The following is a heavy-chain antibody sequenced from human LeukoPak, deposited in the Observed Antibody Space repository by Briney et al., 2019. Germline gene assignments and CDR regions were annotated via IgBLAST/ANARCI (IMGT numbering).Heavy chain of an antibody. V-gene: IGHV1-69*01. D-gene: IGHD6-13*01. Sequence: GASVKVSCKASGGTFSSYAISWVRQAPGQGLEWXXXXIPIFGTANYAQKFQGRVTITADESTSTAYMELSSLRSEDTAVYYCARDGIRGIAAAGTTWFDPWGQGTLVTVSS. J-gene: IGHJ5*02. CDR1: GGTFSSYA. CDR2: XIPIFGTA. CDR3: ARDGIRGIAAAGTTWFDP.